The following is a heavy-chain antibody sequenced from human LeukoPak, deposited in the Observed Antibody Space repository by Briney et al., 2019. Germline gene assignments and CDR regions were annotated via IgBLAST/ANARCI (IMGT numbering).Heavy chain of an antibody. V-gene: IGHV1-46*01. J-gene: IGHJ4*02. CDR2: INPSGGST. CDR1: GYIFTSYY. Sequence: ASVTVSCKASGYIFTSYYMHWVRQAPGQGLEWMGIINPSGGSTSYAQKFQGRVTMTRDTSTSTVYMELSGLRSEDAAVYYCARTMVRGVNHYFDYWGQGTLVTVSS. D-gene: IGHD3-10*01. CDR3: ARTMVRGVNHYFDY.